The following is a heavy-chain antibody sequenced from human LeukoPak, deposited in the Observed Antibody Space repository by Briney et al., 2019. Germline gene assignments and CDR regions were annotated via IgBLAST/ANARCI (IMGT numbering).Heavy chain of an antibody. Sequence: PGGSLRLSCAASGFSFSGCGMHWVRQAPGKGLEWVAVIWYDGSNKYYADSVKGRFTISRDNPKNTLYLQMNSLRAEDTALYYCAKDARGGRFLWFGDPRDAFDLWGQGTMVTVTS. CDR2: IWYDGSNK. CDR3: AKDARGGRFLWFGDPRDAFDL. D-gene: IGHD3-10*01. J-gene: IGHJ3*01. CDR1: GFSFSGCG. V-gene: IGHV3-33*06.